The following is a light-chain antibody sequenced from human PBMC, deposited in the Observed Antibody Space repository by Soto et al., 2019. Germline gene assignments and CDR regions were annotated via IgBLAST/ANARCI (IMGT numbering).Light chain of an antibody. J-gene: IGLJ1*01. CDR2: DVS. CDR3: CSYAGSYPYV. V-gene: IGLV2-11*01. CDR1: SSDVGGYNY. Sequence: HYALTQPRSVSGSPGQSVTISCTGTSSDVGGYNYVSWYQQHPGKAPKLMIYDVSKRPSGVPDRFSGSKSGNTASLTISGLQAEDEADYYCCSYAGSYPYVFGTGTKVTVL.